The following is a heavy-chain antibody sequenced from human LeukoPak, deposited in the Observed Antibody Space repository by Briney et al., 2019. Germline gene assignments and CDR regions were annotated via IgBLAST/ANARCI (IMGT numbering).Heavy chain of an antibody. CDR1: GFTFSSYS. J-gene: IGHJ4*02. D-gene: IGHD4-17*01. CDR2: ISSSSSYI. Sequence: PGGSLRLSCAASGFTFSSYSLNWVRQAPGKGLEWVSFISSSSSYIYYADSVKGRFTISRDNAKNSLYLQMNSLRAEDTAVYYCARDPTVTPFDYWGQGTLVTVSS. CDR3: ARDPTVTPFDY. V-gene: IGHV3-21*01.